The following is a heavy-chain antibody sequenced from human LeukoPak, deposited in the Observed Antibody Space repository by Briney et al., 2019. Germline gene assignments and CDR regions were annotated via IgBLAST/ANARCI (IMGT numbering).Heavy chain of an antibody. CDR2: IYFRGST. V-gene: IGHV4-39*01. D-gene: IGHD3-10*01. J-gene: IGHJ3*02. CDR1: GGSISSSSYY. CDR3: AKSLYGHDAFDI. Sequence: SETLSLTCTVSGGSISSSSYYWGWIRQPPGKGLEWVGSIYFRGSTYYNPSLKSRVTISVDTSKNQFSLKLSSVTAADTAVYYCAKSLYGHDAFDIWGQGTMVTVSS.